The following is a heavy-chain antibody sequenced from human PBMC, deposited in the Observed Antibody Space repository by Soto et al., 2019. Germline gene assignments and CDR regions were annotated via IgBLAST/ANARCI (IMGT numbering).Heavy chain of an antibody. V-gene: IGHV4-34*01. CDR1: SGSVATGGGFY. CDR3: ARVRDWFDP. J-gene: IGHJ5*02. CDR2: FXHXXXX. D-gene: IGHD3-3*01. Sequence: SETLSLTCSVSSGSVATGGGFYWNWIRQPPGKGXXXXGXFXHXXXXXXNPSLKSRVTISVDTSKNQFSLRLTSVTAADTAVYYCARVRDWFDPWGQGTLVTVSS.